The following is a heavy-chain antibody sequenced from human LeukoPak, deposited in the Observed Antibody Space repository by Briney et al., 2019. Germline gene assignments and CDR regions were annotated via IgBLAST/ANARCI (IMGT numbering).Heavy chain of an antibody. CDR2: IIPIFGTA. J-gene: IGHJ3*02. D-gene: IGHD2-2*02. Sequence: SVKVSCKASGGTFSSYAISWVRQAPGQGLEWMGGIIPIFGTANYAQKFQGRVTITADESTSTAYMELSSLRSEDTAVYYCARDWGGYCSSTSCYIPSDDAFDIWGQGTMVTVSS. V-gene: IGHV1-69*13. CDR1: GGTFSSYA. CDR3: ARDWGGYCSSTSCYIPSDDAFDI.